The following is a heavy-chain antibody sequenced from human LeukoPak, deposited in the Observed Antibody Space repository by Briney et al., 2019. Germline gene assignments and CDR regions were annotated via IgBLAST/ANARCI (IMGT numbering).Heavy chain of an antibody. D-gene: IGHD2-15*01. V-gene: IGHV1-46*01. CDR3: ARAYGYCSGGSCCFDY. Sequence: ASVKVSCKTSGYTFTSYYLHWVRQAPGQGLEWMGIINPSGGNTNYAQKFQGRVTMTRDTSTSTVYMELSSLRSDDTAVYYCARAYGYCSGGSCCFDYWGQGTLVTVSS. J-gene: IGHJ4*02. CDR1: GYTFTSYY. CDR2: INPSGGNT.